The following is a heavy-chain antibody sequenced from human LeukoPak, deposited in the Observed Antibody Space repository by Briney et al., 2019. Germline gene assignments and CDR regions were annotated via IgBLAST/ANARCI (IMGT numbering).Heavy chain of an antibody. V-gene: IGHV3-30*02. CDR1: GFTFSSYG. CDR2: IRYDGSNK. D-gene: IGHD4-11*01. J-gene: IGHJ6*03. Sequence: PGGSLRLSCAASGFTFSSYGMHWVRQAPGKGLEWVAFIRYDGSNKYYADSVKGRFTISRDNSKNTLYLQMNSLRAEDTAVYYCAKDPPPPPDYSPAGYYYMDVWGKGTTVTVPS. CDR3: AKDPPPPPDYSPAGYYYMDV.